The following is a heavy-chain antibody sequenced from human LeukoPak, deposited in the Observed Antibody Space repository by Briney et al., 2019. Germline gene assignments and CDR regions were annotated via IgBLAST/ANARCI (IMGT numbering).Heavy chain of an antibody. CDR2: LSYDGRNK. CDR3: AKDETRDAYNLGATDY. D-gene: IGHD5-24*01. Sequence: GGSLRLSCAASGFTFSSYGMHWVRQAPGKGLEWVAVLSYDGRNKYYADSLKGRFTISRDNSKNTLFLQMDSQRVEDTAVYYCAKDETRDAYNLGATDYWGQGTLVTVSS. CDR1: GFTFSSYG. J-gene: IGHJ4*02. V-gene: IGHV3-30*18.